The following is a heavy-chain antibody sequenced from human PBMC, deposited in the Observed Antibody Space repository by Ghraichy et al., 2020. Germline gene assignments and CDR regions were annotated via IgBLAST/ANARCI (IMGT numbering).Heavy chain of an antibody. D-gene: IGHD3-10*01. V-gene: IGHV3-23*01. J-gene: IGHJ4*02. CDR2: ISGSGGST. Sequence: GGSLRLSCAASGFTFSSYAMSWVRQAPGKGLEWVSAISGSGGSTYYADSVKGRFTISRDNSKNTLYLQMNSLRAEDTAVYYCAKDPIYYGSGSSYYFDYWGQGTLVTVSS. CDR3: AKDPIYYGSGSSYYFDY. CDR1: GFTFSSYA.